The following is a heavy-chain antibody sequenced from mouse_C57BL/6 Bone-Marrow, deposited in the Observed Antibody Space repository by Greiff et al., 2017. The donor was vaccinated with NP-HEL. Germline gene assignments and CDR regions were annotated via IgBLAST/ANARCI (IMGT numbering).Heavy chain of an antibody. V-gene: IGHV7-1*01. CDR2: SRNKANDYTT. J-gene: IGHJ4*01. CDR3: AVSGVLLPMDY. CDR1: GFTFSDFY. Sequence: EVKLMESGGGLVQSGRSLRLSCATSGFTFSDFYMEWVRQAPGKGLEWIAASRNKANDYTTEYSASVKGRFIVSRDTSQSILYLQMNALRAEDTAIYYCAVSGVLLPMDYWGQGTSVTVSS. D-gene: IGHD1-1*01.